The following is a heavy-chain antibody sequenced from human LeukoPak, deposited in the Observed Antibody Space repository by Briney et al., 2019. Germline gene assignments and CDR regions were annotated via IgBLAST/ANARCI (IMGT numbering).Heavy chain of an antibody. CDR1: GVTFNSFA. Sequence: GGSLRLSCAASGVTFNSFAMSWVRQAPGKGQEWVSVISGSGGSTYYADSVKGRFTISRDNSKNTLYLQMNSLRAEDTAVYYCANESPFLDYWGQGTLVTVSS. CDR2: ISGSGGST. J-gene: IGHJ4*02. CDR3: ANESPFLDY. V-gene: IGHV3-23*01.